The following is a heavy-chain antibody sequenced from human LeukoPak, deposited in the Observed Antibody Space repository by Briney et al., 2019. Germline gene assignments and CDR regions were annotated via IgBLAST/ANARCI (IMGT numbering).Heavy chain of an antibody. CDR3: ATSWAHFHSSSWYGRYFQH. Sequence: SDTLSLTCTVYGGSFSGYYWSWIRQPTGKGLEWIGEINHSGSTNYNPSLKSLITISVDTSKNQFSLRLSSVAAADTAVYDCATSWAHFHSSSWYGRYFQHWGQGTLVTVSS. J-gene: IGHJ1*01. CDR1: GGSFSGYY. V-gene: IGHV4-34*01. CDR2: INHSGST. D-gene: IGHD6-13*01.